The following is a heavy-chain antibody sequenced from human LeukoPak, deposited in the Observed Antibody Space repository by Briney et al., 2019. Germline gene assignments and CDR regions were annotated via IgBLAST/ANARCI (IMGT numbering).Heavy chain of an antibody. CDR2: INPSGGST. D-gene: IGHD2-15*01. J-gene: IGHJ1*01. V-gene: IGHV1-46*01. Sequence: ASVKVSCKASGYTFTSYYMHWVRQAPGQGLEWMGIINPSGGSTSYAQKFQGRVTMTRDTSTSTVYMELSSLRSGDTAVYYCAREEVYCSGGSCPPRYEYFQHWGQGTLVTVSS. CDR1: GYTFTSYY. CDR3: AREEVYCSGGSCPPRYEYFQH.